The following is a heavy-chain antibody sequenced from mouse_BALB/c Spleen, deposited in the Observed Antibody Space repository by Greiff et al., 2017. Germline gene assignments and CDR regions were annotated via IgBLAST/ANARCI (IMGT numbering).Heavy chain of an antibody. CDR2: ISYSGST. V-gene: IGHV3-2*02. CDR3: ARSYYYGRPPAMDY. CDR1: GYSITSDYA. J-gene: IGHJ4*01. D-gene: IGHD1-1*01. Sequence: VQLQQSGPGLVKPSQSLSLTCTVTGYSITSDYAWNWIRQFPGNKLEWMGYISYSGSTSYNPSLKSRISITRDTSKNQFFLQLNSVTTEDTATYYCARSYYYGRPPAMDYWGQGTSVTVSS.